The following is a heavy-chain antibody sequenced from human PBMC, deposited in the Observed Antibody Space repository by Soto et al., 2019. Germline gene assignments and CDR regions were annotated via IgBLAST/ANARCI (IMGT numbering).Heavy chain of an antibody. D-gene: IGHD6-19*01. J-gene: IGHJ5*02. CDR3: ARALGGGGSGCYEGSFDP. V-gene: IGHV1-69*01. Sequence: QVQLVQSGAEVKKPGSSVKVSCKASGGTFSSYAISWVRQAPGQGLEWMGGIIPIFGTANYAQKFQGRVTITADESTSTAYMELSSLRSEDTAVYYCARALGGGGSGCYEGSFDPWGQGTLVTVSS. CDR2: IIPIFGTA. CDR1: GGTFSSYA.